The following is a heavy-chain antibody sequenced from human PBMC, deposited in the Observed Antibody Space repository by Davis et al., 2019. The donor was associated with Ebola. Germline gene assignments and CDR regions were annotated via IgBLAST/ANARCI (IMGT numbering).Heavy chain of an antibody. CDR1: GFTFSSYG. CDR3: AKGLKVSGWYYFDY. D-gene: IGHD6-19*01. J-gene: IGHJ4*02. CDR2: ISYDGINK. Sequence: GESLKISCAASGFTFSSYGMHWVRQAPGKGLERVAIISYDGINKYYGDSVKGRFIISRDNSKNTLYLQMNSLRAEDTAVYYCAKGLKVSGWYYFDYWGQGTLVTVSS. V-gene: IGHV3-30*18.